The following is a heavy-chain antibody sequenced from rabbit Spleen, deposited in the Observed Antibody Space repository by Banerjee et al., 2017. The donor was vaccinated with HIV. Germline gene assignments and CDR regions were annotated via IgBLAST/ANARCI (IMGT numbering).Heavy chain of an antibody. Sequence: QEQLTETGGGLVQPGGSLTLTCKASGVSLNDKDVMCWVRQAPGKGLEWIACINIVTGKSVYANWAEGRFIMSRTSSTTVTLQMTSLTAADTATYFCARDLVAVIGWNFNLWGPGTLVTVS. CDR2: INIVTGKS. J-gene: IGHJ4*01. D-gene: IGHD1-1*01. CDR3: ARDLVAVIGWNFNL. V-gene: IGHV1S45*01. CDR1: GVSLNDKDV.